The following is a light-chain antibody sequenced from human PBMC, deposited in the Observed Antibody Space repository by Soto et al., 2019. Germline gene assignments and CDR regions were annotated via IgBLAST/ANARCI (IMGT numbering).Light chain of an antibody. CDR1: TGAVTSGHY. CDR2: DTS. CDR3: LLSYRSVRV. V-gene: IGLV7-46*01. Sequence: QAVVTQEPSLTVSPGGTVTLTCGSSTGAVTSGHYPYWFQQKPGQAPRTLIYDTSNKHSWTPARFSSSPIGGKAALTLSGAQHEDEAEYSCLLSYRSVRVFGGGTKLTVL. J-gene: IGLJ2*01.